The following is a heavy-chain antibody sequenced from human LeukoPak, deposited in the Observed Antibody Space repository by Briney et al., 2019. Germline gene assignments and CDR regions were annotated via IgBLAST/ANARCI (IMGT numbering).Heavy chain of an antibody. CDR1: GFTFSSYD. CDR2: IGTAGDT. D-gene: IGHD6-19*01. V-gene: IGHV3-13*01. CDR3: ARAGSGWFYGAFDI. J-gene: IGHJ3*02. Sequence: PGGSLRLSCAASGFTFSSYDMHWVRQATGKGLEWVSAIGTAGDTYYPGSVKGRFTISRENAKNSLYLQMSSLRAGDTAVYYCARAGSGWFYGAFDIWGQGTMVTVSS.